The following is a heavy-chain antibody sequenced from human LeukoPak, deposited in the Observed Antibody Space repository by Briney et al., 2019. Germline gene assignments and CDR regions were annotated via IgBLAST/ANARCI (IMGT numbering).Heavy chain of an antibody. Sequence: GGSLRLSCVASGFTFGKYWMSWVRQAPGKGLEWVANIKLDGSEKNYVDSVKGRFTISRDNTKNSLYLQMNSLRAEDTAVYYCARAPEGYWGQGTLVTVSS. CDR1: GFTFGKYW. V-gene: IGHV3-7*01. CDR3: ARAPEGY. CDR2: IKLDGSEK. J-gene: IGHJ4*02.